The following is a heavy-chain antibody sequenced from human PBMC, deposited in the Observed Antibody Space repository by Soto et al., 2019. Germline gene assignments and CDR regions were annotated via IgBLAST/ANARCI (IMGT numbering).Heavy chain of an antibody. Sequence: ASVKVSCKASGYTFTGHYIHWVRQAPEQGPEWMGEIGPESGATRYAQKFRGRVTMTRDTSITTVYMELNNLSPDDTAVYYCGRGRSGQIVVFYWGQGTPVTVSS. CDR1: GYTFTGHY. D-gene: IGHD1-26*01. J-gene: IGHJ4*02. CDR3: GRGRSGQIVVFY. CDR2: IGPESGAT. V-gene: IGHV1-2*02.